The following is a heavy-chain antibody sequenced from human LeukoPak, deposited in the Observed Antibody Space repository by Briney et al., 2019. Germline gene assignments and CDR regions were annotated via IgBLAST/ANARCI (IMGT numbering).Heavy chain of an antibody. CDR2: INHSGST. D-gene: IGHD3-22*01. CDR1: GGSFSGYY. J-gene: IGHJ3*02. V-gene: IGHV4-34*01. Sequence: SETLSLTCAVYGGSFSGYYWSWIRQPPGKGLEWIGEINHSGSTNYNPSLKSRVTISVDTSKNQFSLKLSSVTAADTAVYYCARLPRYYYDSSGYPGRAFDIWGQGTMVTVSS. CDR3: ARLPRYYYDSSGYPGRAFDI.